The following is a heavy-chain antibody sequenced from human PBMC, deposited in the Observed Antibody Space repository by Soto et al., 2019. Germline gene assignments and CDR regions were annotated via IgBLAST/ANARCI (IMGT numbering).Heavy chain of an antibody. D-gene: IGHD2-2*01. CDR1: GYTFTSYA. CDR3: AREGIVVVPAADPPLNWFDP. CDR2: INAGNGNT. Sequence: ASVKVSCKASGYTFTSYAMHWVRQAPGQRLEWMGWINAGNGNTKYSQKFQGRVTITRDTSASTAYMELSSLRSEDTAVYYCAREGIVVVPAADPPLNWFDPWGQGTLVTVSS. J-gene: IGHJ5*02. V-gene: IGHV1-3*01.